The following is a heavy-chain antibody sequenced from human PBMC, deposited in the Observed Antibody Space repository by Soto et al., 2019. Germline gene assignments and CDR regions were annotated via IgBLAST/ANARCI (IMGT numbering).Heavy chain of an antibody. V-gene: IGHV4-39*02. CDR1: GDSITSNSYF. CDR2: IYYSGTT. D-gene: IGHD1-1*01. CDR3: ARDRNWKGYYGMDV. Sequence: PSETLSLTCTVSGDSITSNSYFWAWIRQPPGKGLEWIGSIYYSGTTYYNPSLKSRVTISVDRSKNQFSLKLSSVTAADTAVYYCARDRNWKGYYGMDVWGQGTTVTVSS. J-gene: IGHJ6*02.